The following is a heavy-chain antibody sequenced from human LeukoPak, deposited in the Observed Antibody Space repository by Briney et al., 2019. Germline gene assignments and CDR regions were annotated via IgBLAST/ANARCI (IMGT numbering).Heavy chain of an antibody. CDR2: ISGSGVTI. V-gene: IGHV3-23*01. CDR1: GFTFSTYA. J-gene: IGHJ4*02. D-gene: IGHD3-22*01. CDR3: AKDFRSNNFDTSGSWYFDY. Sequence: GGSLRLSCAASGFTFSTYAMSWVRQAPGKGLEWVSTISGSGVTIYYADSVKGRFTISRDNSKNTLYLQMNSLRAEDTAVYYCAKDFRSNNFDTSGSWYFDYWGQGTLDTVSS.